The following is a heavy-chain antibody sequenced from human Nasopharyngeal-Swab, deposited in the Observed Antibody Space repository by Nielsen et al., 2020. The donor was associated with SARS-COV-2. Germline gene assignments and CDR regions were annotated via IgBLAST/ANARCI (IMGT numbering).Heavy chain of an antibody. V-gene: IGHV1-46*02. CDR1: GYTFNNYY. J-gene: IGHJ6*02. Sequence: ASVQVSCTAPGYTFNNYYIHWVRQAPGQGLEWMGMINPGSGSATYAQKFQGRVTMTRDTSTSTVFMDLSSLRSEDTAVYYCARRGRCSGSSCDMDVWGQGTTVTVSS. D-gene: IGHD2-2*01. CDR3: ARRGRCSGSSCDMDV. CDR2: INPGSGSA.